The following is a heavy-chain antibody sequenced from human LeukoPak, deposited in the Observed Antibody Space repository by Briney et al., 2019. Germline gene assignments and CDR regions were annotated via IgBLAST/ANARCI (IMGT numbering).Heavy chain of an antibody. CDR3: AKDHKGITIFGVVNLSRGFDY. Sequence: GGSLRLSCVASGFNFNEYAMAWVRQAPGKRPQWVSSIVGSGDSSVYADSVKGRFTISRDNSKNTLYLQMNSLRAEDTAVYYCAKDHKGITIFGVVNLSRGFDYWGQGTLVTVSS. D-gene: IGHD3-3*01. CDR2: IVGSGDSS. CDR1: GFNFNEYA. V-gene: IGHV3-23*01. J-gene: IGHJ4*02.